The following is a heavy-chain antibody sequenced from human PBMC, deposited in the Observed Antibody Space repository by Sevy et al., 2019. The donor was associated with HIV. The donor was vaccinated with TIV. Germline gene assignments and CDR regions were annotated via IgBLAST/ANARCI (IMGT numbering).Heavy chain of an antibody. J-gene: IGHJ6*03. V-gene: IGHV3-30-3*01. D-gene: IGHD5-12*01. CDR2: ISYDGSNK. Sequence: GGSLRLSCAASGFTFSSYAMSWVRQAPGKGLEWVAVISYDGSNKYYADSVKGRFTISRDNSKNTLYLQMNSLRAEDTAVYYCAREGGWLQYYYYMDVWGKGTTVTVSS. CDR1: GFTFSSYA. CDR3: AREGGWLQYYYYMDV.